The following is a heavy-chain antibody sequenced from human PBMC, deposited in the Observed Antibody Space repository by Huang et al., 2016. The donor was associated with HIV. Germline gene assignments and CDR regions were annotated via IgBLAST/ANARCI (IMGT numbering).Heavy chain of an antibody. V-gene: IGHV1-69*13. CDR2: IIPMFGTP. J-gene: IGHJ4*02. CDR3: ARGQLGSYGDYDVLY. CDR1: GGTFSKYA. Sequence: QVQLVQSGAEVKTPGSSVKVYCKASGGTFSKYANRWVRQDPGQGLEWMGGIIPMFGTPNYARKFQGRVTITADDFTSTTYVEVSSLRSEDTALYYCARGQLGSYGDYDVLYWGQGTLVTVSS. D-gene: IGHD4-17*01.